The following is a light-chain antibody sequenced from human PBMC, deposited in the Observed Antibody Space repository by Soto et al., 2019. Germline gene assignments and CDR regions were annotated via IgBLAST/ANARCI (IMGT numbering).Light chain of an antibody. J-gene: IGKJ4*01. CDR1: QGISNW. Sequence: DIQMTQSPSSVSASAGDRVTLTCRASQGISNWLAWYQQQPGKAPKLLIYGASSLQSGVPSRFSGGGSGTHFTLIISSLQPEDFATYYCQQTNTFLPLTFGGGTKVEI. CDR3: QQTNTFLPLT. CDR2: GAS. V-gene: IGKV1-12*01.